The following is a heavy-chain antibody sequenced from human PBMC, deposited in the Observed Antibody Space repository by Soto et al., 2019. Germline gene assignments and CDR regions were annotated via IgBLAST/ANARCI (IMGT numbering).Heavy chain of an antibody. CDR1: GGSFSGYY. V-gene: IGHV4-34*01. J-gene: IGHJ4*02. CDR2: INQSGFT. D-gene: IGHD6-13*01. CDR3: ARFPFDRSSWTNPRYFDY. Sequence: SETLSLTCAVYGGSFSGYYWTWIRQPPGKGLEWIGEINQSGFTNYNPSLESRVIMSVDTSKNQFSLRLSSVTAADTAVYYCARFPFDRSSWTNPRYFDYWGQGTLVTVSS.